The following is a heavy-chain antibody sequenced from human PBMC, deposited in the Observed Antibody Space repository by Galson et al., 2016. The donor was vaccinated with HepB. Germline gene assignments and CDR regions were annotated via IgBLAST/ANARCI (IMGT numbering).Heavy chain of an antibody. CDR1: GFTVSNNY. V-gene: IGHV3-53*01. Sequence: SLRLSCAASGFTVSNNYMIWFRQAPGKVLEWVSLIYSTGTTSNADSVKGRFTISRDSSKNTLYLQVNSLISEDTAIYYCARDSATPPPRRGPSSGYWGQGTLVTVSS. J-gene: IGHJ4*02. CDR2: IYSTGTT. CDR3: ARDSATPPPRRGPSSGY.